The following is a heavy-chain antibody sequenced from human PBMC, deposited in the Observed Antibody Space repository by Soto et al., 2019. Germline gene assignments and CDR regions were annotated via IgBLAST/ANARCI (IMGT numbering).Heavy chain of an antibody. CDR3: ARPYSNFQFDP. Sequence: KSSETLSLTCTVSGGSISSYYWSWIRQPPGKGLEWIGYIYYSGSTNYNPSLKSRVTISVDTSKNQFSLKLSSVTAADTAVYYCARPYSNFQFDPWGQGTLVTVSS. J-gene: IGHJ5*02. D-gene: IGHD4-4*01. V-gene: IGHV4-59*01. CDR1: GGSISSYY. CDR2: IYYSGST.